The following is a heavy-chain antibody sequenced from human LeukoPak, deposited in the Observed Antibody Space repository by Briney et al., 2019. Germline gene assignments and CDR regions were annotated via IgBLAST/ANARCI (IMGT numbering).Heavy chain of an antibody. J-gene: IGHJ4*02. Sequence: PGGSLRLPCAASGFTFSSYEMNWVRQAPGKGLEWVSYISSSGSTIYYADSVKGLFTISRDNAKTPLYLQMNSLRAEDTAVYYCARDGGSHYFDYWGQGTLVTVSS. V-gene: IGHV3-48*03. CDR2: ISSSGSTI. CDR1: GFTFSSYE. CDR3: ARDGGSHYFDY. D-gene: IGHD1-26*01.